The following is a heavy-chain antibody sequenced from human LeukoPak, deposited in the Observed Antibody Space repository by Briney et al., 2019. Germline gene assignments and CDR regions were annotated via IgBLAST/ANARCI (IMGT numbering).Heavy chain of an antibody. V-gene: IGHV4-59*01. D-gene: IGHD2-15*01. J-gene: IGHJ4*02. CDR2: IYYSGST. CDR1: GGSISSYY. Sequence: SETLSLTCTVSGGSISSYYWSWIRQPPGKGLEWIGYIYYSGSTNYNPSLKSRVTTSVDTSKNQFSLKLSSVTAADTAVYYCAREAHCSGGSCYYADYWGQGNLVTVSS. CDR3: AREAHCSGGSCYYADY.